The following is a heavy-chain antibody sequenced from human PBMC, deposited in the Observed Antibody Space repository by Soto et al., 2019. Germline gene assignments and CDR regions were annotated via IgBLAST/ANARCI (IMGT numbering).Heavy chain of an antibody. CDR3: ARVWGLVTLSHFDY. CDR1: GFTFSSYA. V-gene: IGHV3-30-3*01. CDR2: ISYDGSNK. J-gene: IGHJ4*02. Sequence: QVQLLESGGGVVQPGRSLRLSCAASGFTFSSYAMHWVRQAPGRGLEWVAVISYDGSNKYYADSVKGRFTISRDNSKNTLYLQMYSLRAEDTAVYYCARVWGLVTLSHFDYWGQGTLVTVSS. D-gene: IGHD3-9*01.